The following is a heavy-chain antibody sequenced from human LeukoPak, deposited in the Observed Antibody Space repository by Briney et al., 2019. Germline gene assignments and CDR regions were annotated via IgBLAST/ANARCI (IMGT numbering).Heavy chain of an antibody. Sequence: ASVKVSCKVSGYTLTELSMHWVRQAPGKGLEWMGGFDPEDGETIYAQKFQGRVTMTEDTSTDTAYMELSSLRAEDTAVYYCARDPRIAAALYYFDYWGQGTLVTVSS. CDR3: ARDPRIAAALYYFDY. CDR2: FDPEDGET. CDR1: GYTLTELS. J-gene: IGHJ4*02. D-gene: IGHD6-13*01. V-gene: IGHV1-24*01.